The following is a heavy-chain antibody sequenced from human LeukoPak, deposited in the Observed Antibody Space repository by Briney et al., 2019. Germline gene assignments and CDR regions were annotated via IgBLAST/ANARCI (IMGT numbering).Heavy chain of an antibody. Sequence: GGSLRLSCAASGFTFSSYWMHWVRQAPGKGLVWVSRINSDGSSTSYADSVKGRFTISRDNAKNTLYLQMNSLRAEDTAVYYCARVNDFWSGYPLDYWGQGTLVTVSS. J-gene: IGHJ4*02. CDR2: INSDGSST. CDR3: ARVNDFWSGYPLDY. V-gene: IGHV3-74*01. D-gene: IGHD3-3*01. CDR1: GFTFSSYW.